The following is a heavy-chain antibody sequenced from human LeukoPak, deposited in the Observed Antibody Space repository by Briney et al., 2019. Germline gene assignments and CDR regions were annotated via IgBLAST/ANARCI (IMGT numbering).Heavy chain of an antibody. CDR1: GYTFSSYW. J-gene: IGHJ5*02. Sequence: PGGSLRLSCAASGYTFSSYWMSWVRQAPGKGLEWVANIKQDGSEKYYVDSVKGRFTISRDNAKNSLYLQMNSLRAEDTAVYYCARDTGYPSGGLLGLFDPWGQGTLVTVSS. CDR2: IKQDGSEK. CDR3: ARDTGYPSGGLLGLFDP. V-gene: IGHV3-7*01. D-gene: IGHD3-10*01.